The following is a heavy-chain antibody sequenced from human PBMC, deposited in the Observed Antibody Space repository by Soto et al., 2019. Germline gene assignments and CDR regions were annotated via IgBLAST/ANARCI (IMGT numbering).Heavy chain of an antibody. CDR1: GFTFRTYA. D-gene: IGHD2-2*01. CDR2: IHGNT. J-gene: IGHJ2*01. V-gene: IGHV3-23*01. CDR3: AKYDGAVLSTWYLDV. Sequence: EVQLLDSGGGLVQPGGSLRLSCAASGFTFRTYAMSWVRQAPGKGLEWVATIHGNTYYADSVKGRFTISKDNSKNTLFLQMNRLRAEATDVYYCAKYDGAVLSTWYLDVWGRGTLVTVSS.